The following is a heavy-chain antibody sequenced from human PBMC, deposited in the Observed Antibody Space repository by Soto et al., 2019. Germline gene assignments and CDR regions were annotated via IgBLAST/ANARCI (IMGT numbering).Heavy chain of an antibody. V-gene: IGHV3-74*01. CDR1: GFSFSTYW. CDR3: ARSPGGYHVD. CDR2: ISPDGSST. Sequence: EVPLVESGGGLVQPGGSLRLSCADSGFSFSTYWMHWVRQGPGKGLVWVSRISPDGSSTNYADSVRGRFTISRDNGKSYLYMRRDSLRAADADIYYCARSPGGYHVDWGQGTLVTVS. J-gene: IGHJ3*01. D-gene: IGHD5-18*01.